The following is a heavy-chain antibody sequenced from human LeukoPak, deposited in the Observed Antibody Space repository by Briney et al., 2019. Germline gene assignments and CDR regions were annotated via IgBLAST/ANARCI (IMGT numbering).Heavy chain of an antibody. CDR1: GGSISSGGYY. CDR2: IYHSGST. V-gene: IGHV4-30-2*01. CDR3: AREAPLIAVAGPDY. Sequence: SETLSLTCTVSGGSISSGGYYWSWIRQPPGKGLEWIGYIYHSGSTYYNPSLKSRVTISVDRSKNQFSLKLSSVTAADTAVYYCAREAPLIAVAGPDYWGQGTLVTVSS. D-gene: IGHD6-19*01. J-gene: IGHJ4*02.